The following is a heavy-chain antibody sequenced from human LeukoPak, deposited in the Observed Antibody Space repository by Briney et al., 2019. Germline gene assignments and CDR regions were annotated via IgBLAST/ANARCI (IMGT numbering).Heavy chain of an antibody. CDR3: AKVHKEDHYYYYYMDV. Sequence: SGGSLRLSCAASEFIFSSYSMNWVRQTPGKGLEWVSYISSSSSTIYYADSVKGRFTISRDNSKNTLYLQMNSLRAEDTAVYYCAKVHKEDHYYYYYMDVWGKGTTVTVSS. J-gene: IGHJ6*03. V-gene: IGHV3-48*01. CDR1: EFIFSSYS. CDR2: ISSSSSTI.